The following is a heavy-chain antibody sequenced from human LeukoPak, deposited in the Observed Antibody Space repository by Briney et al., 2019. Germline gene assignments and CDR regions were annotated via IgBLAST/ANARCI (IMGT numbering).Heavy chain of an antibody. D-gene: IGHD6-19*01. CDR1: GFTFSSYA. Sequence: PGGSLRLSCAASGFTFSSYAMTWVRQAPGKGLEWVSAISASGGSTYYADSVKGRFTISRDNSKNTLYLQMNSLRAEDTAVYYCAKDRYSSGWYGGPPVYWGQGTLVTVSS. CDR3: AKDRYSSGWYGGPPVY. V-gene: IGHV3-23*01. J-gene: IGHJ4*02. CDR2: ISASGGST.